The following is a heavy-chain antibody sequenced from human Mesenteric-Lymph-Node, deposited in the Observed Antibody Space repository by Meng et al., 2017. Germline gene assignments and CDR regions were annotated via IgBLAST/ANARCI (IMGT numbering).Heavy chain of an antibody. CDR3: AGDRGVGGARYNWFDP. J-gene: IGHJ5*02. D-gene: IGHD3-16*01. Sequence: VPLGSSAGGVKTPRSPVKISRMASGSIFTDFYLRWVRQAPGLGLEWMGWINPKAGDTKYAQRFQDRVTMTRDASINTAYMELHSLRSDDTAIYYCAGDRGVGGARYNWFDPWAQGTLVTVSS. CDR1: GSIFTDFY. V-gene: IGHV1-2*02. CDR2: INPKAGDT.